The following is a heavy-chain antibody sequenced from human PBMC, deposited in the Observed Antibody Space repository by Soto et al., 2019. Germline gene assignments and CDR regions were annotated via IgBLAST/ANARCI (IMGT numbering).Heavy chain of an antibody. D-gene: IGHD3-10*01. CDR3: ARDPSRGLPDY. CDR2: IYHTGST. CDR1: GGSIDSSNW. V-gene: IGHV4-4*02. Sequence: QVQLQESGPGLVKPSGTLSLTCAVSGGSIDSSNWWSWVRQPPGKGLEWIGEIYHTGSTNYKPSLKSRVTTSVDKSKNQFSLKLNSVTAADTAVYYCARDPSRGLPDYWGQGTLVTVSS. J-gene: IGHJ4*02.